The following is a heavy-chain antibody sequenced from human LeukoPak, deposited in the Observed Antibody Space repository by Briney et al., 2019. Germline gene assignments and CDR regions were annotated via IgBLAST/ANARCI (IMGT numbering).Heavy chain of an antibody. CDR1: GGSIGSGGYY. V-gene: IGHV4-31*03. D-gene: IGHD2-21*01. Sequence: PSQTLSLTCTVSGGSIGSGGYYWSWIRQHPGKGLEWIGHIYYSGSTYYNPSLKSRVTISVDTSKNQFSLKLSSVTAADTAVYYCARHPRVSAPPYFDYWGQGTLVTVSS. J-gene: IGHJ4*02. CDR2: IYYSGST. CDR3: ARHPRVSAPPYFDY.